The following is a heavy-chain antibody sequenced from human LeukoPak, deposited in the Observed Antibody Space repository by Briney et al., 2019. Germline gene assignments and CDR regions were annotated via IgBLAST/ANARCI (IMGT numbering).Heavy chain of an antibody. Sequence: SQTLSLTCTVSGGSISSGGYYWSWIRQPPGKGLEWIGYIYHSGSTYYNPSLKSRVTISLDTSKNQFSLKLTSVTAADTAVYYCARAFRGPTGFDYWGQGTLVTVSS. J-gene: IGHJ4*02. V-gene: IGHV4-30-2*01. CDR2: IYHSGST. CDR3: ARAFRGPTGFDY. D-gene: IGHD3-16*01. CDR1: GGSISSGGYY.